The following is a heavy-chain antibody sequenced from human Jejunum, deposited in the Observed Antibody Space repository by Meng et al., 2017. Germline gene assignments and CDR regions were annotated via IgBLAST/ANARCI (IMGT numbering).Heavy chain of an antibody. J-gene: IGHJ3*02. Sequence: GESLKISCAASGFTLSSYWMSWVRRAPGKGLEWVANIKKDGSEQNYVDSVKGRFIISRDNAKNSLYLQMNSLRAEDTALYYGAQYSGYPINAFDIWGQGTMVTVSS. CDR2: IKKDGSEQ. CDR1: GFTLSSYW. CDR3: AQYSGYPINAFDI. V-gene: IGHV3-7*01. D-gene: IGHD5-12*01.